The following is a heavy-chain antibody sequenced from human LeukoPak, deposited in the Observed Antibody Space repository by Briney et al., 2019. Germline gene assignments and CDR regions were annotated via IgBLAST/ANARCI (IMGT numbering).Heavy chain of an antibody. V-gene: IGHV5-51*01. Sequence: GESLKISCKGSGYSFTSYWIGWVRQMPGKGLEWMGIIYPGDSETRYSPSFQGQVTISADKSISTAYLQWSSLKASHPAIYYCAKWLGSSWYYWGQGTLVTVSS. CDR2: IYPGDSET. D-gene: IGHD6-13*01. CDR1: GYSFTSYW. J-gene: IGHJ4*02. CDR3: AKWLGSSWYY.